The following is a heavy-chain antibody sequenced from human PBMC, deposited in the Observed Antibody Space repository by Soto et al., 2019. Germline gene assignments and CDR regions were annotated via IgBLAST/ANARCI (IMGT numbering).Heavy chain of an antibody. CDR1: GGSISSVSSY. D-gene: IGHD3-10*01. J-gene: IGHJ4*02. CDR2: MYLIGTS. V-gene: IGHV4-39*01. CDR3: ARQDDKYGSTS. Sequence: SETLSLTCPVSGGSISSVSSYWDWIRQPPGKGLDWIGSMYLIGTSYSNPYLESRVTISVDTSEDQLSLKLSSVTAADAAVYFCARQDDKYGSTSWGQGNLVT.